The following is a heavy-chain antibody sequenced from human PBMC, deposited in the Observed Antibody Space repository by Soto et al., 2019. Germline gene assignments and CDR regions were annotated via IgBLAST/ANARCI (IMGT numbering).Heavy chain of an antibody. J-gene: IGHJ3*02. D-gene: IGHD3-9*01. CDR2: ISYDGSNK. CDR3: ARDVRYFDWLDI. V-gene: IGHV3-30-3*01. Sequence: QVQLVESGGGVVQPGRSLRLSCAASGFTFGSYAMHWVRQAPGKGLEWVAVISYDGSNKYYADSVKGRFTISRDNSKNTLYLQMNSLRAEDTAVYYCARDVRYFDWLDIWGQGTMVTVSS. CDR1: GFTFGSYA.